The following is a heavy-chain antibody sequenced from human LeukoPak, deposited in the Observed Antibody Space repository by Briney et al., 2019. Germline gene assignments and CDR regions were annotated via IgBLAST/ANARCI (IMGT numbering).Heavy chain of an antibody. V-gene: IGHV4-59*01. J-gene: IGHJ4*02. CDR3: ARADYDTSAYYYTFDY. D-gene: IGHD3-22*01. CDR1: GGSFSSYY. CDR2: IYYRGST. Sequence: SETLSLTCAVYGGSFSSYYWSWIRQPPGKGLEWIGYIYYRGSTNYNPSLKSRVTISVDTSKNQFSLKLSSVTAADTAVYYCARADYDTSAYYYTFDYWGQGTLVTVSS.